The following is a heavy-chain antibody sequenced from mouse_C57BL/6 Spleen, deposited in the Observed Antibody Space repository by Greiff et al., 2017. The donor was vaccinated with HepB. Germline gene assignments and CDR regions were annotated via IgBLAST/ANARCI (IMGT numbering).Heavy chain of an antibody. D-gene: IGHD1-1*01. CDR1: GYTFPDYY. CDR3: ARGDYYGSSPFYYAMDY. V-gene: IGHV1-19*01. Sequence: EVQLQQSGPVLVKPGASVKMSCKASGYTFPDYYMNWVKQSHGKSLEWIGVINPYNGGTSYNQKFKGKATLTVDKSSSIAYMELNSLTSEDSAVYYCARGDYYGSSPFYYAMDYWGQGTSVTVSS. J-gene: IGHJ4*01. CDR2: INPYNGGT.